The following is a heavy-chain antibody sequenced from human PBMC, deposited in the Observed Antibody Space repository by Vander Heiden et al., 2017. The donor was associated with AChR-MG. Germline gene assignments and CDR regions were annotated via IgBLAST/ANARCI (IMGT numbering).Heavy chain of an antibody. CDR3: ARRPRITARAIDT. D-gene: IGHD6-25*01. CDR1: GDSVYTSNYY. V-gene: IGHV4-61*01. J-gene: IGHJ5*02. Sequence: QLQLLESGPGAVKPSETLSLTCSVSGDSVYTSNYYWTWIRPPPGNRPEYMGYVFHTGDTNYSPSRNDGVTMSLDTSQNQFAPKLTSVTAADTAIYYCARRPRITARAIDTGGQGILVTGSS. CDR2: VFHTGDT.